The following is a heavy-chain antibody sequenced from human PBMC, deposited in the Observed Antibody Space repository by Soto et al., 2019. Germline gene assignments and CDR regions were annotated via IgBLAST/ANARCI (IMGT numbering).Heavy chain of an antibody. CDR1: GYTFTSYG. D-gene: IGHD6-19*01. J-gene: IGHJ6*02. CDR2: ISAYNGNT. Sequence: QVQLVQSGAEVKKPGASVKVSCKASGYTFTSYGISWVRQAPGQGLEWMGWISAYNGNTNYAQKLQGRVTMTTDTSTSTAYMELRSLGSDDTAVYYCAREGAVADLWREIYCYYGMDVWGQGTTVTVSS. CDR3: AREGAVADLWREIYCYYGMDV. V-gene: IGHV1-18*04.